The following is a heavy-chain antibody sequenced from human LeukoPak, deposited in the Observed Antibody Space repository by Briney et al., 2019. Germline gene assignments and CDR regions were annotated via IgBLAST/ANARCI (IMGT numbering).Heavy chain of an antibody. CDR2: IKEDGSQR. CDR3: AKEGAGFRVGFDI. J-gene: IGHJ3*02. V-gene: IGHV3-7*03. D-gene: IGHD3-10*01. CDR1: GLTFSRSW. Sequence: GGSLRLSCAVSGLTFSRSWMHWVRQAPGKGLEWVAAIKEDGSQRDYVGSVRGRFTISRDNARNSMYLQMNSLRAEDTAVYYCAKEGAGFRVGFDIWGRGTMVTVSS.